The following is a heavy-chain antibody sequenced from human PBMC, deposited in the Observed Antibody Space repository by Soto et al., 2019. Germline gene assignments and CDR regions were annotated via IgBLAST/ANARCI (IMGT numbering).Heavy chain of an antibody. CDR2: FYYSEST. CDR3: ATITIFGVVPNYFDY. V-gene: IGHV4-39*01. CDR1: GGSISSSSFY. Sequence: SETLSLTCAVSGGSISSSSFYWGWIRQPPGKGLEWIGSFYYSESTYYNPSLKSRVIISVDTSKSQFSLKLSSVTAADTAVYYCATITIFGVVPNYFDYWGQGTLVTVS. J-gene: IGHJ4*02. D-gene: IGHD3-3*01.